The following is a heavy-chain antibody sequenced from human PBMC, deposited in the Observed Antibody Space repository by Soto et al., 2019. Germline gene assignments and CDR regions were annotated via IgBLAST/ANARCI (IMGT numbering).Heavy chain of an antibody. V-gene: IGHV4-61*01. D-gene: IGHD3-22*01. Sequence: PSETLSLTCTVSGGSVSSGSYYWSWIRQPPGKGLEWIGYIYYSGSTNYNPSLESRVTISVDTSKNQFSLKLSSVTAADTAVYYCARQTDSYYTFDAFDIWGQGTMVTVSS. CDR1: GGSVSSGSYY. CDR3: ARQTDSYYTFDAFDI. CDR2: IYYSGST. J-gene: IGHJ3*02.